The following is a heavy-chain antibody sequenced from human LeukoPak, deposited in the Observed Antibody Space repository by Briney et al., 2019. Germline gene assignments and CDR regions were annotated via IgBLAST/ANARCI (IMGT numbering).Heavy chain of an antibody. V-gene: IGHV1-8*01. CDR3: ARGIRMVRGVIAH. D-gene: IGHD3-10*01. CDR2: MNPNSGNT. J-gene: IGHJ4*02. CDR1: GYTFTSYD. Sequence: ASVKVSCKASGYTFTSYDINWVRQATGQGLEWMGWMNPNSGNTGYAQKFQGRVTTTRNTSISTAYMELSSLRSEDTAVYYCARGIRMVRGVIAHWGQGTLVTVSS.